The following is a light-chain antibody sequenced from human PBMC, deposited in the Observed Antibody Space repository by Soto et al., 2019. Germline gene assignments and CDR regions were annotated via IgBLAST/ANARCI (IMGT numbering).Light chain of an antibody. CDR3: QSYDRTLSARYV. J-gene: IGLJ1*01. V-gene: IGLV1-40*01. CDR1: SSNIGAGYD. CDR2: GNI. Sequence: QSVLTQPPSVSGAPGQRVTISCTGSSSNIGAGYDVHWYQQRPGTAPKLLIFGNINRPSGVPDRVSGSKSGTSASLAITGRQAEDEGDYYCQSYDRTLSARYVFGTGTKLTVL.